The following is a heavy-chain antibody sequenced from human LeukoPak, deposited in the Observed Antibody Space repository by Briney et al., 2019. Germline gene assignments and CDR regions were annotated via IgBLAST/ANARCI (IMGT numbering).Heavy chain of an antibody. Sequence: CETLCLTCTVSGGSISGYYYNWIRQPPGKGLEWIGYIYYSGSTNYNPSLKSRVTISLDTSKNQFSLKLSSVTTADTAVYYCARSVVTLYWYFDLWGRASLVTVSS. D-gene: IGHD4-23*01. CDR2: IYYSGST. CDR3: ARSVVTLYWYFDL. J-gene: IGHJ2*01. V-gene: IGHV4-59*01. CDR1: GGSISGYY.